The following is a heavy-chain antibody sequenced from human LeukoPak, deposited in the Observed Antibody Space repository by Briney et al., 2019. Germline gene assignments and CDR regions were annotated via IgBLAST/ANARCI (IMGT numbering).Heavy chain of an antibody. CDR2: IIPTLGIA. CDR1: GGTFSSYA. D-gene: IGHD3-22*01. J-gene: IGHJ4*02. Sequence: SVKVSCKASGGTFSSYAISWVRQAPGQGLEWMGRIIPTLGIANYAQKFQGRVTITADKSTSTAYMELSSLRSEDTAVYYCARDGLYYDSSGYYQGYWGQGTLVTVSS. V-gene: IGHV1-69*04. CDR3: ARDGLYYDSSGYYQGY.